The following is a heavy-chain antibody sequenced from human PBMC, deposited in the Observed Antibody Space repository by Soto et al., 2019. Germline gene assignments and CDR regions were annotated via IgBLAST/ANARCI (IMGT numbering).Heavy chain of an antibody. V-gene: IGHV5-10-1*01. CDR1: GYSFAGYW. D-gene: IGHD3-22*01. CDR3: ARQIYDSDTGPNFQYYFDS. CDR2: IDPSDSQT. J-gene: IGHJ4*02. Sequence: GESLKISCKGSGYSFAGYWITWVRQRPGEGLEWMGRIDPSDSQTYYSPSFRGHVTISVTKSITTVFLQWSSLRASDTAMYYCARQIYDSDTGPNFQYYFDSWGQGTPVTVSS.